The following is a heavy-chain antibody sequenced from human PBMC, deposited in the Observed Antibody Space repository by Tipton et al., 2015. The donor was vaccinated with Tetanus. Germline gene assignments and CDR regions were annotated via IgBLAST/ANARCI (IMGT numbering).Heavy chain of an antibody. V-gene: IGHV3-9*01. CDR2: ISWNSGSI. J-gene: IGHJ6*02. CDR1: GFTFDDYA. D-gene: IGHD5-18*01. Sequence: SLRLSCAASGFTFDDYAMHWVRQAPGKGLEWVSGISWNSGSIGYADSVKGRFTISRDNAKNSLYLQMNSLRAEDTALYYCAKDIGGYSYGYYYYYYGMDVWGQGTTVTVSS. CDR3: AKDIGGYSYGYYYYYYGMDV.